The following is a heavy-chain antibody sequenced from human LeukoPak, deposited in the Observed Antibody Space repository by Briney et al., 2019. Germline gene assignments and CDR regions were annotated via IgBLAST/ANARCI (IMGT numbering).Heavy chain of an antibody. CDR1: GGSISSSSYY. CDR3: ARRVTMVTTSSLVDY. J-gene: IGHJ4*02. V-gene: IGHV4-39*01. Sequence: SETLSLTCTVSGGSISSSSYYWGWIRQPPGKGLEWIGSIYYSGSTYYNPSLKSRVTISVDTSKNQFSLKLSSVTAADTAVYYCARRVTMVTTSSLVDYWGQGTLVTVSS. CDR2: IYYSGST. D-gene: IGHD4-17*01.